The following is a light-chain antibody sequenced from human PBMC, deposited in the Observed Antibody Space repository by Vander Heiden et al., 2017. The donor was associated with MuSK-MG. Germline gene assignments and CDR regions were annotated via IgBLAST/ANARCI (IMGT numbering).Light chain of an antibody. CDR3: HQDDTLPIT. CDR2: DAS. V-gene: IGKV1-33*01. CDR1: QDIGNF. J-gene: IGKJ5*01. Sequence: DIQMTQSPSSLSASVGDRVTITCQASQDIGNFLNWYQQKPGKAPKLLIYDASNSYTGVPSKFSGTGPGTDFTFSMTSLLVEDAGTYCCHQDDTLPITFGQGTRLEIK.